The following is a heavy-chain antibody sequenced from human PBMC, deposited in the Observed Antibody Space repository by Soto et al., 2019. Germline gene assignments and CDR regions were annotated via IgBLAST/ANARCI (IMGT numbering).Heavy chain of an antibody. CDR3: ARVHCTTELCSGLYCYYALDV. CDR2: ISSDGKNT. J-gene: IGHJ6*02. V-gene: IGHV3-30*01. D-gene: IGHD2-21*01. Sequence: QVQLVESGGGVVQPGRSLRLSCAASGFTFSDYAMHWVRQPPGKGLEWVAIISSDGKNTYYGDSVKGRFTISRDDSTSTLSLQMNGLRPEDTAVYFCARVHCTTELCSGLYCYYALDVWGQGTTVTVSS. CDR1: GFTFSDYA.